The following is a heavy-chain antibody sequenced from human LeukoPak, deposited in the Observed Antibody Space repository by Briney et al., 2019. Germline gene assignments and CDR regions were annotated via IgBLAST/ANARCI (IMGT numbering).Heavy chain of an antibody. V-gene: IGHV3-23*01. Sequence: WGSLRLSCSASGFTFSSNAMSWVRQPPAKGLEWVSAISGIGGSTYYADSVKGRFTIFSDNSTNTLYPQMNSLVTDATTAYYYAKEKAAAYDYWGQGTLVTVSS. D-gene: IGHD6-13*01. CDR2: ISGIGGST. J-gene: IGHJ4*02. CDR3: AKEKAAAYDY. CDR1: GFTFSSNA.